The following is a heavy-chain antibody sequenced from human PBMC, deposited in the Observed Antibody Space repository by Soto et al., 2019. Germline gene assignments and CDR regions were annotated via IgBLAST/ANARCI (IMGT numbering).Heavy chain of an antibody. V-gene: IGHV3-11*01. CDR1: GFTFSDYY. CDR2: ISSSGSTI. D-gene: IGHD3-16*02. J-gene: IGHJ6*03. Sequence: GGSLRLSCAASGFTFSDYYMSWIRQAPGKGLEWVSYISSSGSTIYYADSVKGRFTISRDNAKNSLYLQMNSLRAEDTAVYYCARLSRGRLGGVIAPSNHYYYYMDVWGKGTTVTVSS. CDR3: ARLSRGRLGGVIAPSNHYYYYMDV.